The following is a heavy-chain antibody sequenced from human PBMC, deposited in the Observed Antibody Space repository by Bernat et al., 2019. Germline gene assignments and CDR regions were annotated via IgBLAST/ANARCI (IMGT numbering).Heavy chain of an antibody. D-gene: IGHD4-11*01. CDR2: ISYDGSNK. V-gene: IGHV3-30-3*01. CDR3: ARDRTGLHPQGLFDY. CDR1: GFTFSSYA. J-gene: IGHJ4*02. Sequence: QVQLVESGGGVVQPGRSLRLSCAASGFTFSSYAMHWVRQAPGKGLEWVAVISYDGSNKYYADSVKGRFTISRDNSKNTLYLQMNSLRAEDTAAYYCARDRTGLHPQGLFDYWGQGTLVTVSS.